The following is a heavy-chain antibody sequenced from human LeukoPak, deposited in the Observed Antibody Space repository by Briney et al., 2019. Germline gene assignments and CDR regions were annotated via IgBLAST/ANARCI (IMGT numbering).Heavy chain of an antibody. J-gene: IGHJ4*02. V-gene: IGHV4-59*08. CDR3: ARQGYSGSYWGLDY. D-gene: IGHD1-26*01. CDR2: IYYSGST. Sequence: SETLSLTCTVSGGSISGYYWSWIRQPPGKGLEWIGYIYYSGSTNYNPSLKSRVTVSVDTSKNQFSLKLSSVTAADTAVYYCARQGYSGSYWGLDYWGQGTLVTVSS. CDR1: GGSISGYY.